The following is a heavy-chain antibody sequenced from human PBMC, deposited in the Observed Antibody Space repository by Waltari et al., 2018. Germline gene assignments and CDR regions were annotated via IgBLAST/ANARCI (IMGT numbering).Heavy chain of an antibody. CDR2: INAGNGNT. D-gene: IGHD3-3*01. J-gene: IGHJ4*02. Sequence: QVQLVQSGAEVKKPGASVKVSCKASGYTFTSYAMHWVRQAPGQRLEWMGWINAGNGNTKDSQEFQGRVTITSDTSASTAYMELSSLRSEDMAVYYCARGIYDFWSGYPLDYWGQGTLVTVSS. CDR1: GYTFTSYA. CDR3: ARGIYDFWSGYPLDY. V-gene: IGHV1-3*03.